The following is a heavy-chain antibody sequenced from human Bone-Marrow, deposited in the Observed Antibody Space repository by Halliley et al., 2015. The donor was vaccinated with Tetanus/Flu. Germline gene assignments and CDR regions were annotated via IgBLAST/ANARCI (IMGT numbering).Heavy chain of an antibody. D-gene: IGHD3-22*01. J-gene: IGHJ4*02. CDR2: ISYDGSNK. Sequence: QLVQSGGGVVQPGRSLRLSCAASGFTFNSYGMQWVRQAPGKGLEWVALISYDGSNKYYADSVKGRFTISRDNSKNTVSLQMNSLRAEDTAVYYCAKSRESYDSSGYGAGYWGQGTLVTVSS. CDR3: AKSRESYDSSGYGAGY. CDR1: GFTFNSYG. V-gene: IGHV3-30*18.